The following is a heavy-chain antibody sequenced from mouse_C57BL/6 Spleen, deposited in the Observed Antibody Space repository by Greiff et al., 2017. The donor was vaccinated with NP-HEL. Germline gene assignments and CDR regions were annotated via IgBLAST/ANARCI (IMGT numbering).Heavy chain of an antibody. D-gene: IGHD2-4*01. CDR2: ISYDGSN. CDR3: ARPGDYGYYYAMDY. V-gene: IGHV3-6*01. J-gene: IGHJ4*01. Sequence: ESGPGLVKPSQSLSLTCSVTGYSITSGYYWNWIRQFPGNKLEWMGYISYDGSNNYNPYLKNRISITRDTSKNQFFLKLNSVTTEDTATYYCARPGDYGYYYAMDYWGQGTSVTVSS. CDR1: GYSITSGYY.